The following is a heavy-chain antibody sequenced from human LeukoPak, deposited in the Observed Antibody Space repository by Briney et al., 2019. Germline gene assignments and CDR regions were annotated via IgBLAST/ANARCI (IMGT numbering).Heavy chain of an antibody. CDR2: MNPNSGNT. V-gene: IGHV1-8*01. CDR1: GDTFTRYD. J-gene: IGHJ4*02. Sequence: ASVKVSCKASGDTFTRYDINWVRQATGQGLEWMGWMNPNSGNTGYAQKFQGRVTMTRNTSISTAYMELSSLRSEDTAVYYCASAHSGYESPLDYWDQGTLVTVSS. CDR3: ASAHSGYESPLDY. D-gene: IGHD5-12*01.